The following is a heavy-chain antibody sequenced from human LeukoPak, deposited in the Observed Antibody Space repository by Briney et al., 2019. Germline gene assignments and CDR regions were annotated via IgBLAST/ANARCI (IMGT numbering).Heavy chain of an antibody. CDR1: GYTFTSYG. Sequence: ASVKVSCKAPGYTFTSYGISWVRQAPGQGLEWMGWISAYNGNTNYAQKLQGRVTMTTDTSTSTAYMELRSLRSDDTAVYYCARDEGYYYGSGSYPAFDYWGQGTLVTVSS. CDR2: ISAYNGNT. J-gene: IGHJ4*02. V-gene: IGHV1-18*01. CDR3: ARDEGYYYGSGSYPAFDY. D-gene: IGHD3-10*01.